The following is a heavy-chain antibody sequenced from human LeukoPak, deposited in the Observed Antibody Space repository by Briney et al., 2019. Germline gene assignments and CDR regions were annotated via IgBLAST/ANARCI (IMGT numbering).Heavy chain of an antibody. CDR1: GGSIRSYF. D-gene: IGHD5-12*01. CDR3: ARGLVLATDDAFDI. Sequence: SETLSLTCTVSGGSIRSYFWSWLRQPPGKGLEWIGYIWDTEITDYNPSLKSRVTISLDTSKNHFSLKLRSVTAADTALYFCARGLVLATDDAFDIWGQATLVTVSS. V-gene: IGHV4-59*01. CDR2: IWDTEIT. J-gene: IGHJ3*02.